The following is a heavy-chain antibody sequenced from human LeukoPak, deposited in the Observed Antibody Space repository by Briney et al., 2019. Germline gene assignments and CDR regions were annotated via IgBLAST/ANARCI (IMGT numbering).Heavy chain of an antibody. J-gene: IGHJ4*02. CDR1: GYTFTSYG. CDR2: INTNTGNP. Sequence: ASVKVSFKASGYTFTSYGISWVRQAPGQGLEWMGWINTNTGNPTYAQGFTGRFVFSLDTSVSTTYLQISSLKAEDTAVYYCARAYYDSSGYYYFDYWGQGTLVTVSS. CDR3: ARAYYDSSGYYYFDY. D-gene: IGHD3-22*01. V-gene: IGHV7-4-1*02.